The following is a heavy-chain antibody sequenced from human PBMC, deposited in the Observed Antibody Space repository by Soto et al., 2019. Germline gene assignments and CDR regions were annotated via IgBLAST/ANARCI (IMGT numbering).Heavy chain of an antibody. CDR3: ARDWGYRHDS. Sequence: GGSLRLSCAASGFTFSNYWMHWVRQGPGEGPVWVSHINSDGSSTNYADSVRGRFIISRDNAENTLYLQMNSLRAEDTAVYYCARDWGYRHDSWGQGTRVTVSS. J-gene: IGHJ4*02. CDR2: INSDGSST. V-gene: IGHV3-74*01. D-gene: IGHD5-18*01. CDR1: GFTFSNYW.